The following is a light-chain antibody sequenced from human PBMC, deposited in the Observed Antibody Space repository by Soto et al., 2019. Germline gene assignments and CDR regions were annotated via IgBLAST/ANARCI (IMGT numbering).Light chain of an antibody. V-gene: IGLV2-14*01. Sequence: QSALTQPASVSGSPGQSITISCTGTSSDVGGYNYVSWYQQHPGKAPKLMIYDVSYRPSGVSNRFSGSKSGNTASLTISGLQAEDEADYYCSSYTSSRVFGGGTKLTVL. CDR1: SSDVGGYNY. CDR2: DVS. J-gene: IGLJ2*01. CDR3: SSYTSSRV.